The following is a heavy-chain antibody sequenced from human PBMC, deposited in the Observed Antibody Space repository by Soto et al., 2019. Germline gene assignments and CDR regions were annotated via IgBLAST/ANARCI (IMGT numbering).Heavy chain of an antibody. CDR1: GFTFSSYS. J-gene: IGHJ3*01. CDR3: TRELSPRYYFDSGADDAFDV. V-gene: IGHV3-21*01. D-gene: IGHD3-22*01. CDR2: ISSRSTFM. Sequence: EVQLVESGGGLVKPGGSLRLSCEASGFTFSSYSVNWVRQAPGKGLEWVSSISSRSTFMYYADSVKGRFTISRDNAKNSLYLQMNSLRAEDTAVYYCTRELSPRYYFDSGADDAFDVWGQGTMVTVSS.